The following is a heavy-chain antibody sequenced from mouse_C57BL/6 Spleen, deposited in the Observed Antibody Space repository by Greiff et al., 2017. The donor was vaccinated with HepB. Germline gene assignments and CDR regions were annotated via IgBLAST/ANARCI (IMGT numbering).Heavy chain of an antibody. J-gene: IGHJ2*01. CDR2: ISGGGGNT. CDR3: ARHGSPGFPYYFDY. V-gene: IGHV5-9*01. Sequence: EVKLVESGGGLVKPGGSLKLSCAASGFTFSSYTMSWVRQTPEKRLEWVATISGGGGNTYYPDSVKGRFTISRDNAKNTLYLQMSSLRSEDTALYYCARHGSPGFPYYFDYWGQGTTLTVSS. CDR1: GFTFSSYT.